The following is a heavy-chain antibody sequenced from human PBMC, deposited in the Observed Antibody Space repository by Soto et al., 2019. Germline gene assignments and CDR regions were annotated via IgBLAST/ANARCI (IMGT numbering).Heavy chain of an antibody. Sequence: ASVKVSCKASGGTFSSYAISWVRQAPGQGLEWMGWISGYNGDTTYAQKFQGRVTMTIDTSTSTAYMELRSLTSDDTAVYYCAKNGQPPYYYYGLDVWGQGTKVTV. CDR1: GGTFSSYA. V-gene: IGHV1-18*01. CDR3: AKNGQPPYYYYGLDV. J-gene: IGHJ6*02. CDR2: ISGYNGDT. D-gene: IGHD2-8*01.